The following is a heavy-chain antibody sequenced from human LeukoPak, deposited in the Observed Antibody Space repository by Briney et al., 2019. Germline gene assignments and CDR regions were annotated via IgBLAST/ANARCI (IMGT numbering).Heavy chain of an antibody. V-gene: IGHV1-8*03. CDR2: MNPNSGNT. Sequence: ASVKVSCKASGYTFTSYDINWVRQAIGQGLEWMGWMNPNSGNTGYAQKFQGRVTITRNTSISTAYMELSSLRSEDTAVYYCARVFPSYYDFWSGYLRYFDYWGQGTLVTVSS. CDR1: GYTFTSYD. D-gene: IGHD3-3*01. CDR3: ARVFPSYYDFWSGYLRYFDY. J-gene: IGHJ4*02.